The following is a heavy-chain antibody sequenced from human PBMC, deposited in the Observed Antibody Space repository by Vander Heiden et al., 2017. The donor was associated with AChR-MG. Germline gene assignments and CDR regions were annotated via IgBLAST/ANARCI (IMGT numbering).Heavy chain of an antibody. CDR3: AIVPLRCGYYYYGMDV. J-gene: IGHJ6*02. V-gene: IGHV4-34*01. Sequence: QVQLQQWGAGLLKPSETLSLTCAVYGGSFSGYYWSWIRQPPGKGLEWIGEINHSGSTNYNPSLKSRVTISVDTSKNQFSLKLSSVTAADTAVYYCAIVPLRCGYYYYGMDVWGQGTTVTVSS. CDR1: GGSFSGYY. D-gene: IGHD5-12*01. CDR2: INHSGST.